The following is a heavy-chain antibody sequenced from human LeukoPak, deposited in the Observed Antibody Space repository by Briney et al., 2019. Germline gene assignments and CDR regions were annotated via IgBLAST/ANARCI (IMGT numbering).Heavy chain of an antibody. Sequence: SETLSLTCAVYGGSFSGYYWSGIRQPPGKGLEWIGEINHSGSTNYNPSLKSRVTISVDTSKNQFSLKLSSVTAADTAVYYCAAVVVPGWFDPWGQGNLVTVSS. J-gene: IGHJ5*02. V-gene: IGHV4-34*01. D-gene: IGHD2-15*01. CDR3: AAVVVPGWFDP. CDR1: GGSFSGYY. CDR2: INHSGST.